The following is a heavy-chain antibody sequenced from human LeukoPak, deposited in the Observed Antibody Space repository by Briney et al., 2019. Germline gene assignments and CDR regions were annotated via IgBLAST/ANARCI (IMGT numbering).Heavy chain of an antibody. V-gene: IGHV3-21*01. J-gene: IGHJ4*02. D-gene: IGHD6-19*01. Sequence: GGSLRLSCAASGFTFSSYSMNWVRQAPGKGLEWVSSISSSSSYIYYADSVKGRFTISRDNAKNSLYLQMNSLRAEDTAVYYCARAPGIAVAGSHDYWGQGTLVTVSS. CDR3: ARAPGIAVAGSHDY. CDR1: GFTFSSYS. CDR2: ISSSSSYI.